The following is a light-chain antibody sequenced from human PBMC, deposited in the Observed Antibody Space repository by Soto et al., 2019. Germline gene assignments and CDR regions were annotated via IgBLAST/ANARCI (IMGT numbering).Light chain of an antibody. V-gene: IGLV2-8*01. CDR2: VVT. CDR3: SSYAGNNNPYV. CDR1: ISDVGGYNY. J-gene: IGLJ1*01. Sequence: QSALTQPPSASGSRGQSDTISCTGTISDVGGYNYGSWYQQHTGKAPKLINYVVTKRATVVPGRFYGSRSGNTASLAVSVLQAEDEAYYYFSSYAGNNNPYVFGTGTNGTVL.